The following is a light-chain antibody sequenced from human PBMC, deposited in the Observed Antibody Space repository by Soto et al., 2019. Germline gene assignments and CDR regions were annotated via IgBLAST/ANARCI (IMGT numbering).Light chain of an antibody. CDR1: SSDVGGYNY. CDR2: EVS. V-gene: IGLV2-14*01. Sequence: QSALTQTASVSGSPGQSITISCTGTSSDVGGYNYVSWYQQHQCKAPKLMIYEVSNRPSGVSNRFSGSKSANTASLTISGLQAEDEADYYCSSYTSSSFDYVFGTGTKLTVL. CDR3: SSYTSSSFDYV. J-gene: IGLJ1*01.